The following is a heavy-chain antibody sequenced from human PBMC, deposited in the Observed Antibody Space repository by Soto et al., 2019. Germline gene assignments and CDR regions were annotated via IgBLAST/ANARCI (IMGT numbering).Heavy chain of an antibody. CDR2: ISAYNGNT. Sequence: GASVKVSCKASGGTFSSYAISWVRQAPGQGLEWMGWISAYNGNTNYAQKLQGRVTMTTDTSTSTAYMELRSLRSDDTAVYYCARDGYCSGGSCPFDPWGQGTLVTVSS. CDR3: ARDGYCSGGSCPFDP. J-gene: IGHJ5*02. CDR1: GGTFSSYA. V-gene: IGHV1-18*01. D-gene: IGHD2-15*01.